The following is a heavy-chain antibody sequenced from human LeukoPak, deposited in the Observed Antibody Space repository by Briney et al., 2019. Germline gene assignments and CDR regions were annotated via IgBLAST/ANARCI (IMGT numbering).Heavy chain of an antibody. CDR1: GYIFTKYV. D-gene: IGHD2-21*01. CDR3: ARDDCGDTCYPGGY. Sequence: ASVKVSCKASGYIFTKYVVHWVRQAPGQRPEWMGWIKAGNGDTKYSQNFQDRLTITRDTSASAVYMELSSLTSEDTALYYCARDDCGDTCYPGGYWGQGTLVTVSS. V-gene: IGHV1-3*01. CDR2: IKAGNGDT. J-gene: IGHJ4*02.